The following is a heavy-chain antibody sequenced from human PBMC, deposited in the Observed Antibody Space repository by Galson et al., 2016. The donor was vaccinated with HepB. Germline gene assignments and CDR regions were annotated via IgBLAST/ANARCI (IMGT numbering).Heavy chain of an antibody. Sequence: CAISGDSVSNNNAGWYWIRQSPSRGLECLGRTFYRSNWQNDYADSVTSRISINADTAKNEFSLHLRSVTPEDTGVYCCARSYLLGRGFGWWGQGTLVTVSS. CDR3: ARSYLLGRGFGW. D-gene: IGHD3-10*01. V-gene: IGHV6-1*01. CDR1: GDSVSNNNAG. CDR2: TFYRSNWQN. J-gene: IGHJ4*02.